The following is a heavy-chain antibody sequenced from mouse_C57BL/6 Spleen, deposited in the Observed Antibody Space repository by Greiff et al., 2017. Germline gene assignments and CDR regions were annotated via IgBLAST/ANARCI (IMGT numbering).Heavy chain of an antibody. CDR2: IYPGSGST. D-gene: IGHD1-1*01. V-gene: IGHV1-55*01. CDR1: GYTFTSYW. J-gene: IGHJ1*03. CDR3: ARVYYGSLYWYFDV. Sequence: QVQLQQPGAELVKPGASVKMSCKASGYTFTSYWITWVKQRPGQGLEWIGAIYPGSGSTNYNEKFKSKATLTVDTSARPAYMQLSSLTSDDSAVYYCARVYYGSLYWYFDVWGTGTTVTVSS.